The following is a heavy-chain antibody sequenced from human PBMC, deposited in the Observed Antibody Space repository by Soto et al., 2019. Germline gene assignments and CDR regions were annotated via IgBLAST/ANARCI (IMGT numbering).Heavy chain of an antibody. CDR1: GFTFSDYY. V-gene: IGHV3-11*01. J-gene: IGHJ6*02. CDR2: ISSSGSTI. CDR3: ARDGYCTNGVCYIGSYYGMDV. Sequence: QVQLVESGGGLVKPGGSLRLSCAASGFTFSDYYMSWIRQAPGKGLEWVSYISSSGSTIYYADSVKGRFTISRDNAKNSLYLQMNSLRAEDTAVYYCARDGYCTNGVCYIGSYYGMDVWGQGTTVTVSS. D-gene: IGHD2-8*01.